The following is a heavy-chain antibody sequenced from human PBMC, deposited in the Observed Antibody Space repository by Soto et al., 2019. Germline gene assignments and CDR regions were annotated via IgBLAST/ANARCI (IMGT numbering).Heavy chain of an antibody. Sequence: SETLSLTCTVSGGSISTNSYYGGWIRQPPGKGLEWIGDINRSAGTSYNPSLKSRVTISIDTSKNRFSLKLSSVTAADTAVYYCARGRRIRYGIDVWGQGTTVTVSS. CDR2: INRSAGT. V-gene: IGHV4-39*02. CDR3: ARGRRIRYGIDV. J-gene: IGHJ6*02. D-gene: IGHD2-15*01. CDR1: GGSISTNSYY.